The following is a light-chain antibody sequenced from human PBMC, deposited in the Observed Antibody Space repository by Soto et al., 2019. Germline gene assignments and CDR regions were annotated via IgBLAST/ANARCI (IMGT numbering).Light chain of an antibody. CDR1: TSDVGTYNY. J-gene: IGLJ3*02. Sequence: QSVLTQPPSASGSPGQSVTISCTGTTSDVGTYNYVSWYQQHPGKAPKLMIYEVSQRPSGVPDRFSGSKSGNTASLTVSGLQPDDEADYYCGLYAGSNTDWVFGGGTKLTVL. CDR3: GLYAGSNTDWV. V-gene: IGLV2-8*01. CDR2: EVS.